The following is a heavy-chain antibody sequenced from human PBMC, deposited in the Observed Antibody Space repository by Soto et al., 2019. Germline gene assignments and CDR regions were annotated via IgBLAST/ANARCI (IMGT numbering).Heavy chain of an antibody. CDR1: GYSISSGYH. CDR2: IYHSGST. D-gene: IGHD3-22*01. CDR3: ARSDDSSGYWFDP. Sequence: PSETLSLTCAVSGYSISSGYHWGWIRQPPGKGLEWIGSIYHSGSTYYNPSLKSRVTISVDTSKNQFSLKLSSVTAADTAVYYCARSDDSSGYWFDPWGQGTLVTVSS. V-gene: IGHV4-38-2*01. J-gene: IGHJ5*02.